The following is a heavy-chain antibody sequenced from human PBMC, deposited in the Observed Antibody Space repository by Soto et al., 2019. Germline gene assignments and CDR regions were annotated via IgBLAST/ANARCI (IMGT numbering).Heavy chain of an antibody. CDR2: IQSGGTT. CDR1: GFTVSSKY. J-gene: IGHJ6*04. D-gene: IGHD2-15*01. Sequence: EVQLVESGGGLVQPGGSLRLSCAASGFTVSSKYMTWVRQAPGKGLEWVSLIQSGGTTYYADSVKGRFTLSRDTPENTLHLQIDSLRVEDTAVYYCARDDVLWDGARSYGIPLDVWGKGPTVTVSS. V-gene: IGHV3-66*01. CDR3: ARDDVLWDGARSYGIPLDV.